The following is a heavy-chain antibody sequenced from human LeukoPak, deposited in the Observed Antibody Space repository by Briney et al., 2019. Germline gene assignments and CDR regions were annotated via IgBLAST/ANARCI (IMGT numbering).Heavy chain of an antibody. J-gene: IGHJ4*02. CDR1: GGTFSSYA. D-gene: IGHD3-22*01. V-gene: IGHV1-69*13. Sequence: GASVKVSCKASGGTFSSYAISWVRQAPGQGLEWMGGIIPIFGTANYAQKFQGRVTITADESTSTAYMELSSLRSEDTAVYYCARDARYYYDSGGFAYWGQGTLVTVSS. CDR2: IIPIFGTA. CDR3: ARDARYYYDSGGFAY.